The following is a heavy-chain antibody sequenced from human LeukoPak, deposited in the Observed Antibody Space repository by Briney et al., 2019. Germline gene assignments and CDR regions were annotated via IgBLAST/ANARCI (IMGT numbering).Heavy chain of an antibody. CDR3: ATYCSSTSCYRRAYDS. CDR2: IYYTGST. J-gene: IGHJ4*02. Sequence: SETLSLTCAVSGYSISSGYYWGWIRQPPGKGLEWIGSIYYTGSTYYNPSLKSRVTISVDTSKNQFSLQLSSVTAADTAVYYCATYCSSTSCYRRAYDSWGQGTLVTVSS. CDR1: GYSISSGYY. D-gene: IGHD2-2*01. V-gene: IGHV4-38-2*01.